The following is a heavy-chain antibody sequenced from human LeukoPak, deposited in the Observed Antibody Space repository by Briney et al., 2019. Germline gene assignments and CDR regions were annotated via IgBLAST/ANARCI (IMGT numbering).Heavy chain of an antibody. CDR2: IKQDESQK. CDR1: GFTFSNYW. D-gene: IGHD3-9*01. J-gene: IGHJ4*02. Sequence: PGGSLRLSCAASGFTFSNYWMSWVRQAPGKGLEWVANIKQDESQKYYVDSVKGRFTISRDNSKNTLYLQMNSLRAEDTAVYYCATDILTGYYITDIDYWGQGTLVTVSS. V-gene: IGHV3-7*01. CDR3: ATDILTGYYITDIDY.